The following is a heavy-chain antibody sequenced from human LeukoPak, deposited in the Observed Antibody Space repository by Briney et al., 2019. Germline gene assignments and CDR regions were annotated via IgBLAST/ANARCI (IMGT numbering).Heavy chain of an antibody. Sequence: GGSLRLSCAASGFTFSSYSMNWVRQAPGKGLEWVSSISSNSSYIYYADSVKGRFTISRDNAKNSLYLKMNSLRCEDTAVYYCARGQPHDYGDYGANFDYWGQGTLVTVSS. CDR1: GFTFSSYS. V-gene: IGHV3-21*01. J-gene: IGHJ4*02. CDR2: ISSNSSYI. D-gene: IGHD4-17*01. CDR3: ARGQPHDYGDYGANFDY.